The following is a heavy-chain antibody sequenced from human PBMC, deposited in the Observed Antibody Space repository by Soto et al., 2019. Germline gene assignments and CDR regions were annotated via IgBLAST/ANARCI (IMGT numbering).Heavy chain of an antibody. V-gene: IGHV4-4*02. Sequence: QVQLQESGPGLVKPSGTLSLTCAVSGGSIRSNNWWSWVRQPPGKGLEWVGQIFHSGSTHYNPALNTRVTISVDKSKNQFSLKLSSVTAADTAVYYCARVYSGSYSDSWGQGTLVTVSS. CDR3: ARVYSGSYSDS. J-gene: IGHJ4*02. D-gene: IGHD1-26*01. CDR2: IFHSGST. CDR1: GGSIRSNNW.